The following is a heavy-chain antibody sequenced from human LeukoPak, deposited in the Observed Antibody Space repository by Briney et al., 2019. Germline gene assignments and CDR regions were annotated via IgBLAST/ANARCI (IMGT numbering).Heavy chain of an antibody. CDR1: GFTFSSYA. V-gene: IGHV3-30*04. CDR3: AKDISRSIAAYFDY. Sequence: GGSLRLSCAASGFTFSSYAMHWVRQAPGKGLEWVAVISYDGSNKYYADSVKGRFTISRDNAKNSLYLQMNSLRAEDMALYYCAKDISRSIAAYFDYWGQGTLVTVSS. D-gene: IGHD6-6*01. J-gene: IGHJ4*02. CDR2: ISYDGSNK.